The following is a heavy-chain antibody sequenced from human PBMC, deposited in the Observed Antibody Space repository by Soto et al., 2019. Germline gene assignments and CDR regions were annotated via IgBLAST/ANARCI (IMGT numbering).Heavy chain of an antibody. CDR1: GFTFDDYA. V-gene: IGHV3-9*01. J-gene: IGHJ4*02. CDR3: AKGGGDDDY. D-gene: IGHD3-16*01. CDR2: ISWNSGSI. Sequence: EVQLVESGGGLVQPSRSLRLSCAASGFTFDDYAMHWVRQAPGKGLEWVSGISWNSGSIGYADSVKGRFTISRDNAKNSLYLQMNSLRAEDTALYYCAKGGGDDDYWGQGTLVTVSS.